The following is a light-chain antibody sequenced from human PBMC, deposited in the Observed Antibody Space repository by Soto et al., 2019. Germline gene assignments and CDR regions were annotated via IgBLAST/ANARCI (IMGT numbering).Light chain of an antibody. J-gene: IGKJ1*01. V-gene: IGKV3-15*01. CDR3: QQYNKWPRT. CDR1: QSVPRTY. Sequence: EIMLTQSPATLSLSPGERATLSCRASQSVPRTYLAWYQQKPGQAPRLLIYGASTRATGIPARFSGSGSGTEFTLTMSSLQSEDFAVYYCQQYNKWPRTFGQGTKVDIK. CDR2: GAS.